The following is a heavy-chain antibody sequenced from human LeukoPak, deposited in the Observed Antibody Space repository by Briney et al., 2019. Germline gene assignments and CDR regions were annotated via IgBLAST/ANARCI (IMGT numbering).Heavy chain of an antibody. D-gene: IGHD3-22*01. J-gene: IGHJ4*02. CDR2: IIPIFGTA. CDR3: ATTRHPFGNYYDSSGYYDGFDY. V-gene: IGHV1-69*13. CDR1: GGTFSSYA. Sequence: GASVKVSCKASGGTFSSYAISWVRQAPGQGLEWMGGIIPIFGTANYAQKFQGRVTITADESTSTAYMELSSLRSEDTAVYYCATTRHPFGNYYDSSGYYDGFDYWGQGTLVTVSS.